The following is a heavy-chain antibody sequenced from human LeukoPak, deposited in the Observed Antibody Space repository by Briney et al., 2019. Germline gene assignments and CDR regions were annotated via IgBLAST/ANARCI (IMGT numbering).Heavy chain of an antibody. CDR2: IKSKTNGGTT. J-gene: IGHJ5*02. D-gene: IGHD2-2*02. CDR3: TTLYRFDP. CDR1: GFTFSSNA. V-gene: IGHV3-15*01. Sequence: GGSLRLSCAASGFTFSSNAMSWVRQAPGKGLEWVGHIKSKTNGGTTDYAAPVKGRFTISRDDSKNTLYLQMNSLKTEDTAVYYCTTLYRFDPWGQGTLVTVSS.